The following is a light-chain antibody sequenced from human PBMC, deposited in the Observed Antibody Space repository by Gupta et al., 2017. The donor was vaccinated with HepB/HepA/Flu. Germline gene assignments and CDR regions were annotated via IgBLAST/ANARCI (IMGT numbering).Light chain of an antibody. CDR3: QVWDSSTAV. V-gene: IGLV3-1*01. J-gene: IGLJ3*02. Sequence: SSALTQPPSGSVSPGQTATITCSGDNLGHKYVSWYQQKAGQSPVVVIYQDTKRPSEIPERFSGSNSGNTATLTISGTQVRDEADYYCQVWDSSTAVFGGGTKLSVL. CDR1: NLGHKY. CDR2: QDT.